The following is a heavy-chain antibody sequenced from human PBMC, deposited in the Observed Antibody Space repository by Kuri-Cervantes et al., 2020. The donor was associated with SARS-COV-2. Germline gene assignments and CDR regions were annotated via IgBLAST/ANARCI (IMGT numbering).Heavy chain of an antibody. Sequence: ESLKISCTVSGGSISSSSYYWGWIRQPPGKGLEWIGSIYYSGSTYYNPSLKSRVTISVDTSKNQFSLKLSSVTAADTAVYYCARRRYFDYWGQGTLVTVSS. CDR1: GGSISSSSYY. V-gene: IGHV4-39*07. CDR2: IYYSGST. J-gene: IGHJ4*02. CDR3: ARRRYFDY.